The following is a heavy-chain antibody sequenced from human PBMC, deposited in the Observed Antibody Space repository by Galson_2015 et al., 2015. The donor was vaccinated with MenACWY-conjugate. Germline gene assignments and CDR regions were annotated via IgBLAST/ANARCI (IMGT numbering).Heavy chain of an antibody. D-gene: IGHD3-3*01. CDR3: ARHEILRFLEWEIDY. J-gene: IGHJ4*02. CDR1: GYSFTSYW. CDR2: IYPGDSDT. V-gene: IGHV5-51*01. Sequence: QSGAEVKKPGESLTTSCKGSGYSFTSYWIGWVRQMPGKGLEWMGIIYPGDSDTRYSPSFQGQVTISADKSIGTAYLQWSSLKASDTAMYYCARHEILRFLEWEIDYWGQGTLVTVSS.